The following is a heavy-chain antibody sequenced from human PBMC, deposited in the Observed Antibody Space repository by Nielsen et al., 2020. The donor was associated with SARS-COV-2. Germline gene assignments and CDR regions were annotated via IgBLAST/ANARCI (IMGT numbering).Heavy chain of an antibody. J-gene: IGHJ6*02. CDR3: ARDYTDNYYGMDV. CDR1: GGSLSSGCYY. CDR2: IYYSGST. V-gene: IGHV4-31*03. Sequence: LRLSCTVSGGSLSSGCYYWSWLRQHPVKGLEWIGYIYYSGSTYYNPCLKSRVTISVDTSKNQFSLKLSSVTAADTAVYYWARDYTDNYYGMDVWGQGTTVTVSS. D-gene: IGHD4-11*01.